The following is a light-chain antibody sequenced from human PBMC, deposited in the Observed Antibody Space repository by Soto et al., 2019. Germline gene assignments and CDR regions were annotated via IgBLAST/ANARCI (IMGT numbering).Light chain of an antibody. CDR3: QQYNSSTWT. CDR2: KAS. Sequence: DIQMTQSPSTLSASVGDRVTVTCRASRSISSWVAWYQQKPGKAPKLLIYKASALESGVPSRFSGSGSGTEFTLTISSLQPYDFATYYCQQYNSSTWTFGQGTKVDIK. V-gene: IGKV1-5*03. CDR1: RSISSW. J-gene: IGKJ1*01.